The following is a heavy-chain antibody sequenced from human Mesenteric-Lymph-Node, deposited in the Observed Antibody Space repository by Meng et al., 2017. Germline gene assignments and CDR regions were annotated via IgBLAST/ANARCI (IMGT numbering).Heavy chain of an antibody. J-gene: IGHJ5*01. Sequence: SVKVSCKASGGTFSSYAISWVRQAPGQGLEWMGGIIPIFGTANYAQKFQGRVTITTDESTSTAYMELSSLRSEDTAVYYCARDRQRARGFVHWFDPWGQGTPVTVSS. CDR2: IIPIFGTA. CDR3: ARDRQRARGFVHWFDP. V-gene: IGHV1-69*05. CDR1: GGTFSSYA. D-gene: IGHD2-8*01.